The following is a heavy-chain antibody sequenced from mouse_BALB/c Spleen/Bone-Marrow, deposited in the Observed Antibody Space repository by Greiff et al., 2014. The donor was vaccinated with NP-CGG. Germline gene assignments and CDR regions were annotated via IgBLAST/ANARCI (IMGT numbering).Heavy chain of an antibody. Sequence: EVQLQQSGPDLVKPSQTLSLTCTVTGYSITSDYSWHWIRQFPGNKLEWIGYIHYSGTTVYNPSLKSRISITRDTSNNQFFLQLNSVTTEDTATYYCARFAGTPYTMDYWGQGTSVTVSS. D-gene: IGHD4-1*01. CDR1: GYSITSDYS. J-gene: IGHJ4*01. V-gene: IGHV3-1*02. CDR2: IHYSGTT. CDR3: ARFAGTPYTMDY.